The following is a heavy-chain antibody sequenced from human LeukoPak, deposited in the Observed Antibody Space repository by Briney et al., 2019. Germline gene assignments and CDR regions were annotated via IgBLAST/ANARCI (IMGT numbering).Heavy chain of an antibody. V-gene: IGHV1-46*01. Sequence: GASVKVSCKASGYTFTSYYMHWVRQAPGQGLEWMGIINPSGGSTSYAQKFQGRVTMTRDTSTSTVYMELNSLRAEDTAVYYCARDRVDHCGGDCYNNWFDPWGQGTLVTVSS. CDR3: ARDRVDHCGGDCYNNWFDP. J-gene: IGHJ5*02. CDR1: GYTFTSYY. CDR2: INPSGGST. D-gene: IGHD2-21*02.